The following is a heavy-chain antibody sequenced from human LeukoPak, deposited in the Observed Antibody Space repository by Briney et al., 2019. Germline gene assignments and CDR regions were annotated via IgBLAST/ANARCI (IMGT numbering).Heavy chain of an antibody. D-gene: IGHD6-13*01. Sequence: GGSLRLSCAASRFTFSSYAMSWVRQAPGKGLEWVSAISGSGGSTYYADSVKGRFTISRDNSKNTLYLQMNSLRAEDTAVYYCAASSEYSSSWSYYYYYYMDVWGKGTTVTVSS. CDR3: AASSEYSSSWSYYYYYYMDV. CDR2: ISGSGGST. J-gene: IGHJ6*03. CDR1: RFTFSSYA. V-gene: IGHV3-23*01.